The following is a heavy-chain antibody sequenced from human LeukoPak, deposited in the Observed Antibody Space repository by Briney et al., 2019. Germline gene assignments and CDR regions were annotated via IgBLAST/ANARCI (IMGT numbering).Heavy chain of an antibody. J-gene: IGHJ4*02. CDR2: IYYSGGT. D-gene: IGHD5-24*01. CDR1: RGSLDSYY. CDR3: ARGGGYNLLIDS. V-gene: IGHV4-59*01. Sequence: PSETLSLTCSVSRGSLDSYYWSWIRQPPGKGPEWIGYIYYSGGTNYHPSLKSRVTLSVDTSKNQFSLELNSVTAADTAVYYCARGGGYNLLIDSWGQGTLVTVSS.